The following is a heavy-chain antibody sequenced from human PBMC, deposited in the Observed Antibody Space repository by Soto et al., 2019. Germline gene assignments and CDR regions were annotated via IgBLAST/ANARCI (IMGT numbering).Heavy chain of an antibody. CDR2: IWYDGSNK. D-gene: IGHD4-17*01. CDR3: ARSRDYGDPGDWFDP. Sequence: PGGSLRLSCAASGFTFSSYGMHWVRQAPGKGLEWVAVIWYDGSNKYYADSVKGRFTISRDNSKNTLYLQMNSLRAEDTAVYYCARSRDYGDPGDWFDPWGQGTLVTVSS. CDR1: GFTFSSYG. J-gene: IGHJ5*02. V-gene: IGHV3-33*08.